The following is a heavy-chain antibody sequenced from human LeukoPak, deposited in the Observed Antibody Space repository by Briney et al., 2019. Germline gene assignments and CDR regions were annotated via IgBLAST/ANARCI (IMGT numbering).Heavy chain of an antibody. CDR2: ISSSSSYI. J-gene: IGHJ5*02. D-gene: IGHD6-13*01. V-gene: IGHV3-21*01. CDR1: GFTFSSYS. Sequence: GGSLRLSCAASGFTFSSYSMNWVRQAPGKGLEWVSSISSSSSYIYYADSVKGRFTISRDNAKNSLYLQMNSLRAEDTAVYYCAREFPCIAAAGTCWFDPWGQGTLVTVSS. CDR3: AREFPCIAAAGTCWFDP.